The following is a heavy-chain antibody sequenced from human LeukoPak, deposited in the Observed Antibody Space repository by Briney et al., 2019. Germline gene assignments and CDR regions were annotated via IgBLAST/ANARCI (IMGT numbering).Heavy chain of an antibody. J-gene: IGHJ4*02. V-gene: IGHV3-33*01. Sequence: GGSLRLSCAASGFTFSSYGMHWVRQAPGKGLEWVAVIWYDGSNKYYADSVKGRFTISRDNSKNTLYLQMNSLRAEDTAVYYCARDEGRYCSSTSRYGEGWCWGQGTLVTVSS. CDR2: IWYDGSNK. CDR1: GFTFSSYG. CDR3: ARDEGRYCSSTSRYGEGWC. D-gene: IGHD2-2*01.